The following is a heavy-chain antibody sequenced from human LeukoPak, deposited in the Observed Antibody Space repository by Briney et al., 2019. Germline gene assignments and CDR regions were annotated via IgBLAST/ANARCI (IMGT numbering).Heavy chain of an antibody. D-gene: IGHD3-9*01. V-gene: IGHV3-11*01. J-gene: IGHJ6*02. CDR3: ARSIGLTGGGVDV. CDR2: ITNGGSTI. Sequence: GGSLRLSCAASAFTFSDYNMNWARQAPGKGLEWVSYITNGGSTIHHADSVKGRFTISRDNAKKTLYLQMNSLRAEDTAVYYCARSIGLTGGGVDVWGQGTTVTVSS. CDR1: AFTFSDYN.